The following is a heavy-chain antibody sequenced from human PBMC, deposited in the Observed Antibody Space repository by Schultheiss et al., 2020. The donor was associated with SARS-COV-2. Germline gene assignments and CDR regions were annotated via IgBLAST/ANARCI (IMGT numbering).Heavy chain of an antibody. CDR3: ARTGWGYYDFWSGYQKRHYYYYGMDV. D-gene: IGHD3-3*01. CDR1: GFTFSSYG. CDR2: ISYDGSNK. Sequence: GGSLRLSCAASGFTFSSYGMHWVRQAPGKGLEWVAVISYDGSNKYYADSVKGRFTISRDNSKNTLYLQMNSLRAEDTAVYYCARTGWGYYDFWSGYQKRHYYYYGMDVWGQGTTVTVSS. V-gene: IGHV3-30*03. J-gene: IGHJ6*02.